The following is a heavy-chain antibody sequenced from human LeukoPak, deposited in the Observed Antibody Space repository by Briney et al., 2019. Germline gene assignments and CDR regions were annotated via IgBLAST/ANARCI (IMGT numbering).Heavy chain of an antibody. CDR3: ARHKRGYSYGFSDAFDI. Sequence: SETLSLTCAVYGGSFSGYYWSWIRQPPGKGLEWIGEINHSGSANYNPSLKSRVTISVDTSKNQFSLKLSSVTAADTAVYYCARHKRGYSYGFSDAFDIWGQGTMVTVSS. CDR1: GGSFSGYY. CDR2: INHSGSA. V-gene: IGHV4-34*01. J-gene: IGHJ3*02. D-gene: IGHD5-18*01.